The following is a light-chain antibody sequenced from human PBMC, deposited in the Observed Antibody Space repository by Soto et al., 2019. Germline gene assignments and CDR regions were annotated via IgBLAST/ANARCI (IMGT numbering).Light chain of an antibody. V-gene: IGKV1-12*01. CDR2: TGS. CDR1: QAIDSR. J-gene: IGKJ1*01. Sequence: DIQMTQSPSSVSASVGDRVTITWRASQAIDSRLAWYQQKPGEAPKLLIFTGSLLHSGVPPRFSGSGSGTDFTLTISILQPEDFATYYCQQTLSFPPTFGQGTKV. CDR3: QQTLSFPPT.